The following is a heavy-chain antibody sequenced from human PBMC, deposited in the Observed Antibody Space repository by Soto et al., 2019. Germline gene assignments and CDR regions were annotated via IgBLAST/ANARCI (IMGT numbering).Heavy chain of an antibody. CDR2: IYYSGST. D-gene: IGHD3-10*01. CDR3: ARRARGYYYYYGMDV. Sequence: SDTLSLTCTVSGGSISSGGHYWSWIRQHPGKGLEWIGYIYYSGSTYYNPSLKSRITISVDTSKNQFSLKLSSVTAADTAVYYCARRARGYYYYYGMDVWGQGTTVTVSS. V-gene: IGHV4-31*03. CDR1: GGSISSGGHY. J-gene: IGHJ6*02.